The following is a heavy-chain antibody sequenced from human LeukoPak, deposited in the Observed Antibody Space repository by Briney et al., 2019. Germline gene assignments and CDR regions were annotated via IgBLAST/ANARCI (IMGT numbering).Heavy chain of an antibody. CDR3: ASTIGYHPYYGMDV. CDR2: IYSGGST. Sequence: GGALRLSCAASGFTLCSNYMSWVGQAPREGLEGGSVIYSGGSTYYADSVKGRFTIYRHNYNHTLYLQMNSRRAEDTPVYYCASTIGYHPYYGMDVWGQGTTVTVPS. D-gene: IGHD2-2*01. J-gene: IGHJ6*02. CDR1: GFTLCSNY. V-gene: IGHV3-53*04.